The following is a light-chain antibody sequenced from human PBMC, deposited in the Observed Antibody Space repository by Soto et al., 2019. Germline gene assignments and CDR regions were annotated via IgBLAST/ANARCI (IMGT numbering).Light chain of an antibody. J-gene: IGKJ3*01. CDR3: QQYGSSPPPVT. CDR1: QSFSSSY. Sequence: ESVFTRGARTLSYSPGERATLSCGASQSFSSSYFAWSQQKPGQAPRLLIDVASSRATGTPDRFSGSGSVKDFTLNISRLEPEDYEVSYYQQYGSSPPPVTFGPGTKVDIK. V-gene: IGKV3-20*01. CDR2: VAS.